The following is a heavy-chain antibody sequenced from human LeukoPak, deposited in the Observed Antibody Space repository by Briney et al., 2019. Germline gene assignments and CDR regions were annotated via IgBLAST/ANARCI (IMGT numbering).Heavy chain of an antibody. D-gene: IGHD3-16*01. J-gene: IGHJ4*02. CDR2: INSGGGGRT. V-gene: IGHV3-23*01. CDR3: APGDSYFDY. Sequence: GSLRLSCVTSGFTFSNYAMSWVRQAPGKGLEWVSTINSGGGGRTYYADSVKGRFTISGDNSKHTFYLQMNSLRAEDTAVYYCAPGDSYFDYWGQGTLVTVSS. CDR1: GFTFSNYA.